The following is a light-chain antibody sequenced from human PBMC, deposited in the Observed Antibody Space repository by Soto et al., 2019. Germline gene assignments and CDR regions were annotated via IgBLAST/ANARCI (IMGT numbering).Light chain of an antibody. Sequence: EIVLTQSPGTLSLSPGERATLSCRASQSVSSSYLAWYQQKPGQAPRLLIYGASSRATGIPGRFSGSGSGTDFTLTISGLVPEDFAVYYCQQYGSSPGTFGQGTKQEIK. CDR1: QSVSSSY. CDR2: GAS. V-gene: IGKV3-20*01. CDR3: QQYGSSPGT. J-gene: IGKJ2*01.